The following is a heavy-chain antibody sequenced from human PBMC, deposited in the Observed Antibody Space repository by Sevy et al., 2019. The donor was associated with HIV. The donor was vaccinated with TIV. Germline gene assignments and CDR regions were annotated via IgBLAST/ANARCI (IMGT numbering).Heavy chain of an antibody. V-gene: IGHV3-21*01. CDR1: GFTFSNYN. Sequence: GGSLRLSCAASGFTFSNYNMNWVRQAPGKGLEWVSSITSSSDYIYDADSVKGRFTISRDNAKNSLYLQMNSLRAEDTAVYYCARDRRTLNYYACSGYDYYFDYWGQGTLVTVSS. CDR3: ARDRRTLNYYACSGYDYYFDY. D-gene: IGHD3-22*01. J-gene: IGHJ4*02. CDR2: ITSSSDYI.